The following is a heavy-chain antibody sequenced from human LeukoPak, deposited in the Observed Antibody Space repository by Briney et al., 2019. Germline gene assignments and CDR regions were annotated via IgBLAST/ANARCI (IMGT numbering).Heavy chain of an antibody. CDR2: IKQDGSEK. D-gene: IGHD3-22*01. J-gene: IGHJ3*02. Sequence: GGSLRLSCAASGFTVSSNYMSWVRQAPGKGLEWVANIKQDGSEKYYVDSVKGRFTISRDNAKNSLYLQMNSLRAEDTAVYYCARDPRITMIVVGNAFDIWGQGTMVTVSS. CDR1: GFTVSSNY. V-gene: IGHV3-7*01. CDR3: ARDPRITMIVVGNAFDI.